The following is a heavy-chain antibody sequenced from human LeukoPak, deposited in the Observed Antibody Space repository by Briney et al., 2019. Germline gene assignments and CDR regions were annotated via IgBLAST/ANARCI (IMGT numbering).Heavy chain of an antibody. CDR1: GFTFSSYE. CDR2: ISSSGSTI. CDR3: ARGMATTRNY. J-gene: IGHJ4*02. D-gene: IGHD5-24*01. V-gene: IGHV3-48*03. Sequence: GGSLRLSCAASGFTFSSYEMNWVRQAPGKGLEWVSYISSSGSTIYYADSVKGRFTISRDNAKNSLYLQTNSLRAEDTAVYYCARGMATTRNYWGQGTLVTVSS.